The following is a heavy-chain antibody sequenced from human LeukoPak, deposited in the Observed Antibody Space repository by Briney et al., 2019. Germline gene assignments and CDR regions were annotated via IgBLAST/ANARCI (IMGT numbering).Heavy chain of an antibody. V-gene: IGHV1-46*01. CDR2: INPSGGST. Sequence: GASVKVSCEASGYTFASYYMHWVRQAPGQGLEWMGIINPSGGSTSYAQKFQGRVTMTRDTSTSTVYMELSSLRSEDTAVYYCARAVGANYYDSSGYFDYWGQGTPVTVSS. CDR3: ARAVGANYYDSSGYFDY. J-gene: IGHJ4*02. CDR1: GYTFASYY. D-gene: IGHD3-22*01.